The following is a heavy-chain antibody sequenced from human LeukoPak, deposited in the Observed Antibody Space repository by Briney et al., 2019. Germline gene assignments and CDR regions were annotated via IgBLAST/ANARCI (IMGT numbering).Heavy chain of an antibody. J-gene: IGHJ4*02. D-gene: IGHD2-21*02. Sequence: PSETLSLTCTVSGGSISSYYWSWIRQPPGKGLEWIGYIYYSGSTNYNPSLKSRVTISVDTSKNQFSLKLSSVTAADTAVYYCARHVICGGDRYSIDYWGQGTLVTVSS. CDR2: IYYSGST. CDR1: GGSISSYY. CDR3: ARHVICGGDRYSIDY. V-gene: IGHV4-59*08.